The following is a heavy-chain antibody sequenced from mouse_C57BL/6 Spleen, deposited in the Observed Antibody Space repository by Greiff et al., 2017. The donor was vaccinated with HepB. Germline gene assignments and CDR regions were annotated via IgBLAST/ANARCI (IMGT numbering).Heavy chain of an antibody. CDR2: IDPEDGET. D-gene: IGHD6-1*01. J-gene: IGHJ3*01. CDR1: GFNIKDYY. Sequence: EVKLMESGAELVKPGASVKLSCTASGFNIKDYYMHWVKQRTEQGLEWIGRIDPEDGETKYAPKFQGKATITADTSSNTAYLQLSSLTSEDTAVYYCASYANGGFFAYRGQGTLVTVSA. V-gene: IGHV14-2*01. CDR3: ASYANGGFFAY.